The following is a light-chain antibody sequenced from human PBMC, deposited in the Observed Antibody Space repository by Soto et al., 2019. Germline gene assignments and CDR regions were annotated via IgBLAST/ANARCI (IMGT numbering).Light chain of an antibody. J-gene: IGKJ1*01. CDR2: AAS. Sequence: DIQMTQSPSSLSASVGDRVTITCRASQSISSYLNWYQQKPGKAPNLLIYAASSLQSGVPSRFGGSGSGTDFTLTITSLKPEDIATYYCQQSYSTPWTFGQGTRVEIK. CDR1: QSISSY. V-gene: IGKV1-39*01. CDR3: QQSYSTPWT.